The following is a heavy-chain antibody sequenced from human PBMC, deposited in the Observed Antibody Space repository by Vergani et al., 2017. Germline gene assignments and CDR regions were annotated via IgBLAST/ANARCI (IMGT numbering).Heavy chain of an antibody. Sequence: QVQLQESGPGLVKPSETLSLTCTVSGGSISSYYWSWIRQPPGKGLEWIGYIYYSGSTNYNPSLKSRVTISVNTSKKQFPLKLSSVTAADTAVYYCARATDWFDPWGQGTLVTVSS. CDR3: ARATDWFDP. V-gene: IGHV4-59*01. J-gene: IGHJ5*02. CDR2: IYYSGST. CDR1: GGSISSYY.